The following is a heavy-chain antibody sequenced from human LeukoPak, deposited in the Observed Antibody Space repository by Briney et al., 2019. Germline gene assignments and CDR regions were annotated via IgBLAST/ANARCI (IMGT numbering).Heavy chain of an antibody. CDR1: GGTFSSYA. Sequence: SVKVSCKASGGTFSSYAISWVRQAPGQGLEWMGGIIPIFGTANYAQKFQGRVTMTRDTSISTAYMELSRLRSDDTAVYYCARGPDYGDYAAVDYWGQGTLVTVSS. CDR3: ARGPDYGDYAAVDY. J-gene: IGHJ4*02. V-gene: IGHV1-69*05. D-gene: IGHD4-17*01. CDR2: IIPIFGTA.